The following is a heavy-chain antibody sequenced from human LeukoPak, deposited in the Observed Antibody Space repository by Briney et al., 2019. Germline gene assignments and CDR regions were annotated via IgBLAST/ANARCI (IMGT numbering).Heavy chain of an antibody. V-gene: IGHV4-59*01. CDR1: GGSISSYY. CDR3: ARSGGFLGYMDV. D-gene: IGHD3-16*01. J-gene: IGHJ6*03. Sequence: PSETLSLTCTVSGGSISSYYWSWIRQPPGKGLEWIGYIYYSGSTNYNPSPKSRVTISVDTSKNQFSLKLSSVTAADTAVYYCARSGGFLGYMDVWGKGTTVTVPS. CDR2: IYYSGST.